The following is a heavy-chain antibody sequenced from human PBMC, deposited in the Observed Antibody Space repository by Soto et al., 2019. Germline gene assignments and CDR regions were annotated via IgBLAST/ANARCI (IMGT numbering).Heavy chain of an antibody. CDR2: ISYDGSNK. D-gene: IGHD6-13*01. Sequence: GGSLRLSCAASGFTFSSYGMHWVRQAPGKGLEWVAVISYDGSNKYYADSVKGRFTISRDNSKNTLYLQMNSLRAEDTAVYYCAKDIEYSSSTSFDYWGQGTLVTVSS. CDR3: AKDIEYSSSTSFDY. CDR1: GFTFSSYG. V-gene: IGHV3-30*18. J-gene: IGHJ4*02.